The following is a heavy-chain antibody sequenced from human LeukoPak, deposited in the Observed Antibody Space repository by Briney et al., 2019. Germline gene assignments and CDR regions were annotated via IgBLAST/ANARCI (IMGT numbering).Heavy chain of an antibody. Sequence: PGGSLRLSCAASGFTFSTYAMSWVRQAPGKGLEWVSTISGSGGNTYYADSVKGRFTISRDNSKNTLYLQMSSLRAEDTAVYYCAHTSAGATVPHVFDIWGQGTMVTVSS. D-gene: IGHD1-26*01. J-gene: IGHJ3*02. CDR3: AHTSAGATVPHVFDI. CDR1: GFTFSTYA. V-gene: IGHV3-23*01. CDR2: ISGSGGNT.